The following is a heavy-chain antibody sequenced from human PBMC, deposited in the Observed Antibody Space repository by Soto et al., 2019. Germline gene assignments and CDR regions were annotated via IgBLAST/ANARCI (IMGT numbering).Heavy chain of an antibody. D-gene: IGHD4-17*01. CDR3: ARPDFGDYWYFDL. CDR2: IIPALGTT. CDR1: GGPFSSHT. J-gene: IGHJ2*01. Sequence: QDQLVQSGAEVKKPGSSVKVSCKAFGGPFSSHTFSWVRQAPGQGLEGMGRIIPALGTTTYAQKFQGRVTITADESVTTVYMELNSLRTEDTAVYYCARPDFGDYWYFDLWGRGTLVTVSS. V-gene: IGHV1-69*08.